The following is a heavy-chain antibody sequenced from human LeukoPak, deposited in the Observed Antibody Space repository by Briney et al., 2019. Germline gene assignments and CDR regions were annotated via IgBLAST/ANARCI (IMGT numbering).Heavy chain of an antibody. CDR3: ARQRSDTTMGLIDY. D-gene: IGHD5-18*01. V-gene: IGHV4-39*01. J-gene: IGHJ4*02. CDR2: IHHSGST. Sequence: SETLSLTCTVSGGSISSSSYYWGWIRQPPGKGLEWIGEIHHSGSTKYNPSLKSRVTISVDTSKNQFSLKLSSVTAADTAVYYCARQRSDTTMGLIDYWGQGTLVTVSS. CDR1: GGSISSSSYY.